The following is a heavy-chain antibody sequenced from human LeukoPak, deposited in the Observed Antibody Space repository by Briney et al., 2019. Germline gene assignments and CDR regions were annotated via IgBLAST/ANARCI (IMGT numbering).Heavy chain of an antibody. Sequence: PGGSLRLSCAASGFTVSSNYMSWVRQAPGKGLEWVSVIYSCGSTYYADSVKGRFTISRDNSKNTLYLQMNSLRAEDTAVYYCARVSLSYCSGGSCYWFDPWGQGTLVTVSS. D-gene: IGHD2-15*01. CDR3: ARVSLSYCSGGSCYWFDP. J-gene: IGHJ5*02. CDR1: GFTVSSNY. CDR2: IYSCGST. V-gene: IGHV3-66*03.